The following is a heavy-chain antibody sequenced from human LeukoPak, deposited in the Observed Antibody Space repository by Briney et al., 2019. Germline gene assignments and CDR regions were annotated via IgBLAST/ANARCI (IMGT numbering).Heavy chain of an antibody. CDR1: GGSISGSSYN. V-gene: IGHV4-39*01. J-gene: IGHJ4*02. CDR2: INYSGST. CDR3: ARRRFVRGPDVVNPFDY. Sequence: SETLSLTCTVSGGSISGSSYNWGWLRQPPGKGLEWIGSINYSGSTYYNPSLKSRVTISVDTSKNQFSLKLSSVTAADTAVYYCARRRFVRGPDVVNPFDYWGQGTLVTVSS. D-gene: IGHD2-8*01.